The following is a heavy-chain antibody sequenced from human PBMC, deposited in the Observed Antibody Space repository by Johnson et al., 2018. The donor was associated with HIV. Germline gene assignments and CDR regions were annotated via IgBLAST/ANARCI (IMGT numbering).Heavy chain of an antibody. CDR1: GFSVRTNY. D-gene: IGHD6-13*01. J-gene: IGHJ3*02. V-gene: IGHV3-53*01. CDR2: IYSDGTT. Sequence: EVQLVESGGGLIQPGGSLRLSCAASGFSVRTNYMSWVRQAPGKGLEWVSVIYSDGTTSFAQSVKGRFSISRDVSKNILYLQMHSLRTEDTAYYYCARESLPGYSGSNDAFDIWGQGTMVTVSS. CDR3: ARESLPGYSGSNDAFDI.